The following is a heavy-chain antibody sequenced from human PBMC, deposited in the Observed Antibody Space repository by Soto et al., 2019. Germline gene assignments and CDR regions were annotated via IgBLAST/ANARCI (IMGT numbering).Heavy chain of an antibody. CDR2: ISSSSSYI. J-gene: IGHJ4*02. V-gene: IGHV3-21*01. CDR1: GFSFSSFA. Sequence: GESLKISCAASGFSFSSFAMNWVRQAPGKGLEWVSSISSSSSYIYYADSVKGRFTISRDNAKNSLYLQMNSLRTEDTAVYYCARSYDSSAYFDYWGQGTLVTVSS. D-gene: IGHD3-22*01. CDR3: ARSYDSSAYFDY.